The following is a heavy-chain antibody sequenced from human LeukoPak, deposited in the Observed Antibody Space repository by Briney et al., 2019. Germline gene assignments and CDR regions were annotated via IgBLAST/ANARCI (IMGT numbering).Heavy chain of an antibody. V-gene: IGHV1-2*02. CDR3: ARDNQPRFLEWLSDHYYYMDV. CDR1: GYTFTGYY. Sequence: ASVKVSCKASGYTFTGYYMHWVRQAPGQGLEWMGWINPNSGGTNYAQKFQGRVTMTRDTSISTAYMELSRLRSDDTAVYYCARDNQPRFLEWLSDHYYYMDVWGKGTTVTVSS. D-gene: IGHD3-3*01. J-gene: IGHJ6*03. CDR2: INPNSGGT.